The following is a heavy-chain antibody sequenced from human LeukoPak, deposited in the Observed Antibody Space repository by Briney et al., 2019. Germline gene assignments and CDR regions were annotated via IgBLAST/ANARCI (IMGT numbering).Heavy chain of an antibody. D-gene: IGHD6-13*01. CDR3: AREGLEYSSSWYANWFDP. V-gene: IGHV3-74*01. J-gene: IGHJ5*02. Sequence: PGGSLRLSCAASGFTFSSYWMHWVRQAPGKGLVWVSRINSDGSSTSYAGSVKGRFTISRDNAKNTLYLQMNSLRAEDTAVYYCAREGLEYSSSWYANWFDPWGQGTLVTVSS. CDR2: INSDGSST. CDR1: GFTFSSYW.